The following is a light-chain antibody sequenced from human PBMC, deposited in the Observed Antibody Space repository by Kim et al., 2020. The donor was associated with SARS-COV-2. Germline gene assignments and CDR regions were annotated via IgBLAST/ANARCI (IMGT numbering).Light chain of an antibody. Sequence: FTISCTGSSSNIGAGYDVHWYQQLPGTAPKLLIYGTSNRPSGVPDRFSGSKSGTSASLAITGLQAEDEADYYCQSYDSSLSGYVVFGGGTQLTVL. J-gene: IGLJ2*01. CDR2: GTS. CDR3: QSYDSSLSGYVV. CDR1: SSNIGAGYD. V-gene: IGLV1-40*01.